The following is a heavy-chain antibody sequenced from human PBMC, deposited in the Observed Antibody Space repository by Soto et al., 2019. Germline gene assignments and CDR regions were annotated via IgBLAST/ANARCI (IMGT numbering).Heavy chain of an antibody. CDR3: ATLRVLWYFDL. J-gene: IGHJ2*01. CDR1: GYTLTELS. D-gene: IGHD3-10*01. Sequence: QVQLVQSGAEVKKPGASVKVSCKVSGYTLTELSMHWVRQAPGKGLEWMGGFDPEDGETIYAQKFQGRVTITEDTSTDTAYMELSSLRSEDTAVYYCATLRVLWYFDLWGRGTLVTVSS. V-gene: IGHV1-24*01. CDR2: FDPEDGET.